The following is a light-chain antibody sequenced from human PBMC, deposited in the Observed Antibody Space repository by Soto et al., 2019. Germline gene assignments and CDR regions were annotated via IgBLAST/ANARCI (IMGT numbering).Light chain of an antibody. CDR3: QRYNDWPLT. J-gene: IGKJ4*01. CDR1: QYINTR. CDR2: QTS. V-gene: IGKV3-11*01. Sequence: EIVLTQSPATLSSFPGDRVTLSCRASQYINTRLAWYQHRPGQAPRLLIYQTSIRAAGIPARFSASGSGTDFTLTISDVQPEDFAVYYCQRYNDWPLTFGGGTKVDIK.